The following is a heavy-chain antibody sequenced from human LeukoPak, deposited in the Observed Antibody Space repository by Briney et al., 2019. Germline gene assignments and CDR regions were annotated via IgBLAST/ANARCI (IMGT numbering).Heavy chain of an antibody. CDR3: AKGHSDYGTGFDL. CDR1: GFSFSNYW. CDR2: ISSSGGST. Sequence: GGSLRLSCAASGFSFSNYWMHWVRQAPGKGLVWVSVISSSGGSTYSADSVKARFTISRDNSKNTLYLQMNSLTADDTAVYYCAKGHSDYGTGFDLWGQGTLVTVPS. V-gene: IGHV3-23*01. D-gene: IGHD4-17*01. J-gene: IGHJ4*02.